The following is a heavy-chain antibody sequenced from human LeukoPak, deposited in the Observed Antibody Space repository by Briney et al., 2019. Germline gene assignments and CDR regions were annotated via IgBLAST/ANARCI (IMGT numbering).Heavy chain of an antibody. D-gene: IGHD3-16*02. Sequence: GGSLRLSCAASGFTFSSYWMHWVRQAPGKGLVWVSRINTDGSSTSYADSVKGRFTISRDNAKNSLYLQMNSLRAEDTAVYYCARRDYDYVWGSYRPGQIDYWGQGTLVTVSS. V-gene: IGHV3-74*01. CDR2: INTDGSST. CDR1: GFTFSSYW. J-gene: IGHJ4*02. CDR3: ARRDYDYVWGSYRPGQIDY.